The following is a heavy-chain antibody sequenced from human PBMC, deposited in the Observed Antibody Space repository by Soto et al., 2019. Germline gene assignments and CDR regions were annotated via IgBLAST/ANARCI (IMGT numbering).Heavy chain of an antibody. CDR3: AKEIVGSTTGLINWFDP. CDR2: ISGSGGST. V-gene: IGHV3-23*01. Sequence: GGSLRLSCAASGFTFSSYAMSWVRQAPGKGLEWVSAISGSGGSTYYADSVKGRFTISRDNSKNTLYLQMNSLRAEDTAVYYCAKEIVGSTTGLINWFDPWGQGTLVTVSS. CDR1: GFTFSSYA. D-gene: IGHD1-26*01. J-gene: IGHJ5*02.